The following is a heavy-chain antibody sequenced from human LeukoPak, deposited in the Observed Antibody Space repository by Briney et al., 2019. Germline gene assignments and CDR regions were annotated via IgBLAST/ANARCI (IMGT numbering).Heavy chain of an antibody. CDR1: GFTFDDYA. Sequence: PGRSLRLSCAASGFTFDDYAMHWVRQAPGKGLEWVSGISWNSGSIGYADSVKGRFTISRDNAKNSLYLQMNSLRAEDTALYYCAKGSSSGSYFSLYYYYGMDVWGQGTTVTVSS. D-gene: IGHD3-10*01. J-gene: IGHJ6*02. CDR3: AKGSSSGSYFSLYYYYGMDV. V-gene: IGHV3-9*01. CDR2: ISWNSGSI.